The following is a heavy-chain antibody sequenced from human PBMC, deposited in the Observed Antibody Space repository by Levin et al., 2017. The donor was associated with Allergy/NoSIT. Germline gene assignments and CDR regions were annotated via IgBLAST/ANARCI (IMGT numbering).Heavy chain of an antibody. J-gene: IGHJ4*02. CDR1: GDSISSGDYY. CDR2: IYYNGNT. D-gene: IGHD6-19*01. CDR3: ARAQSGWHGSVSFLDF. Sequence: SETLSLTCTVSGDSISSGDYYWSWIRQPPGKGLEWIGYIYYNGNTYYKSSLKSRVTISLDTSKNQFSLKLSSVTAADTALYYCARAQSGWHGSVSFLDFWGQGTLVTVSS. V-gene: IGHV4-30-4*01.